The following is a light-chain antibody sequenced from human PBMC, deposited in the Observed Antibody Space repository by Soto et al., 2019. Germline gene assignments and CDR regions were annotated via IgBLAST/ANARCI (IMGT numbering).Light chain of an antibody. J-gene: IGKJ5*01. Sequence: DIQMTQSPSTLSGSVGDRFTITCRASQTISSWLAWYQQKPGAAPKLLIYDASTLERGIPSRFSGRGSGTHFILTINNLQPEDFATYYCQQFNSLFGQGTRLEI. V-gene: IGKV1-5*01. CDR1: QTISSW. CDR2: DAS. CDR3: QQFNSL.